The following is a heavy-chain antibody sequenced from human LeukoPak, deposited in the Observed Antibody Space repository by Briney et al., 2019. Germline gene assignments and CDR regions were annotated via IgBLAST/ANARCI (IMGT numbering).Heavy chain of an antibody. CDR2: ISSSSSYI. D-gene: IGHD1-26*01. CDR3: ARDATTENFDY. J-gene: IGHJ4*02. CDR1: GFTFSSYS. V-gene: IGHV3-21*01. Sequence: KPGGSLRLSCAASGFTFSSYSMNWVRQAPGKGLEWVSSISSSSSYIYYADSVEGRFTISRDNAKNSLYLQMNSLRAEDTAVYYCARDATTENFDYWGQGTLVTVSS.